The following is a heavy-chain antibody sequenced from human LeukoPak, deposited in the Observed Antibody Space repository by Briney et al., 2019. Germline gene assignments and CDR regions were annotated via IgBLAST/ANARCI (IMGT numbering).Heavy chain of an antibody. D-gene: IGHD3-3*01. J-gene: IGHJ6*03. Sequence: SETLSLTCTVSGGSISSYYWSWIRQPAGKGLEWIGRIYTSGSTNYNPSLKSRVTMSVDTSMNQFSLKLSSVTAADTAVYYCARDEYYDFWSGFGENYMDVWGKGTTVTVSS. CDR2: IYTSGST. CDR3: ARDEYYDFWSGFGENYMDV. CDR1: GGSISSYY. V-gene: IGHV4-4*07.